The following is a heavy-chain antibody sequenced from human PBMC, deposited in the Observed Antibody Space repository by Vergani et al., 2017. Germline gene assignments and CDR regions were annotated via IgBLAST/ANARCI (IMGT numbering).Heavy chain of an antibody. Sequence: EVQLLESGGGLVQPGGSLRLSCAASGFTFDDYAMHWVRQAPGKGLEWVSGISWNSGSIGYADSVKGRFTISRDNAKNSLYLQMNSLRAEDTAVYYCAKGLLSVVVPASFDYWGQGTLVTVSS. CDR3: AKGLLSVVVPASFDY. CDR2: ISWNSGSI. J-gene: IGHJ4*02. D-gene: IGHD2-2*01. V-gene: IGHV3-9*01. CDR1: GFTFDDYA.